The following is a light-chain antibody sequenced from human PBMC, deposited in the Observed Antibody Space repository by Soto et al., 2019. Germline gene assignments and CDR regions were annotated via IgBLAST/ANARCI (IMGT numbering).Light chain of an antibody. V-gene: IGLV2-23*01. CDR1: SSDVGSYNL. Sequence: QSALTQPASVSGAPGQSITISCTGTSSDVGSYNLVSWYQQHPGTAPKLMIYEGSKRPSGVSNRFSGSKSGNTASLTISGLEAEDEAYYYCCSYAGRSTLVFGGGTKLTVL. J-gene: IGLJ2*01. CDR2: EGS. CDR3: CSYAGRSTLV.